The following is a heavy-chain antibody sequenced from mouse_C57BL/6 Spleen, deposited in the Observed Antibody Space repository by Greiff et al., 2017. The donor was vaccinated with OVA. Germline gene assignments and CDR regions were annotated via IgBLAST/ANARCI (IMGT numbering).Heavy chain of an antibody. D-gene: IGHD2-3*01. Sequence: VQLQQSGPELVKPGASVKISCKASGYTFTDYYMNWVKQSHGKSLEWIGDINPNNGGTSYNQKFKGKATLTVDKSSSTAYMELRSLTSEDSAVYYCARGGGDMGDIYDGYYERSAWFAYWGQGTLVTVSA. CDR2: INPNNGGT. CDR1: GYTFTDYY. J-gene: IGHJ3*01. V-gene: IGHV1-26*01. CDR3: ARGGGDMGDIYDGYYERSAWFAY.